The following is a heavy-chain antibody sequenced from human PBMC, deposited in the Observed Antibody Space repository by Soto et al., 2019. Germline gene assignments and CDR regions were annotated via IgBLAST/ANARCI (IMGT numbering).Heavy chain of an antibody. Sequence: ASVKVSCKGSGYTFTSYVISWVRQAPGQVLEWMGCISAYNGNTNYAQKLQGRVTMTTDTSTTTAYMELRSLRSDDTAVYYCASLLRGYGMDVWGQGTTVTVS. V-gene: IGHV1-18*01. CDR2: ISAYNGNT. D-gene: IGHD1-26*01. J-gene: IGHJ6*02. CDR3: ASLLRGYGMDV. CDR1: GYTFTSYV.